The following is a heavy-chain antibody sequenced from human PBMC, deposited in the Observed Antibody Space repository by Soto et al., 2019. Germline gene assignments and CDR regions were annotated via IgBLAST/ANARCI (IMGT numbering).Heavy chain of an antibody. D-gene: IGHD3-10*01. V-gene: IGHV1-2*02. J-gene: IGHJ6*02. Sequence: QVQLVQSGAEVKKPGASVKVSCKASGYTFTGYYMHWVRQAPGQGLEWMGWINPNSGGTNYAQKFQGRVTMTRDTSISTAYMELSRLRSDDTAVYYCAREQISSGSNDYYYYYGMDVWGQGTTVTVSS. CDR2: INPNSGGT. CDR1: GYTFTGYY. CDR3: AREQISSGSNDYYYYYGMDV.